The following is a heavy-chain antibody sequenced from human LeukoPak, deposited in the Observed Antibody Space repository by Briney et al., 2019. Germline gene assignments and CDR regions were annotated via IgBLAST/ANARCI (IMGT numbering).Heavy chain of an antibody. CDR3: ASLSSGGSLTDY. CDR1: GGSISSYY. Sequence: PSETLPLTCTVSGGSISSYYWSWIRQPPGKGLEWIGYIYYSGSTNYNPSLKSRVTISVDTSKNQFSLKLSSVTAADTAVYYCASLSSGGSLTDYWGQGTLVTVSS. J-gene: IGHJ4*02. V-gene: IGHV4-59*01. D-gene: IGHD2-15*01. CDR2: IYYSGST.